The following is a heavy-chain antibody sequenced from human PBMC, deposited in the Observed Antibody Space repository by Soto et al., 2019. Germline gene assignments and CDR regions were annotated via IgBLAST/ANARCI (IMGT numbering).Heavy chain of an antibody. J-gene: IGHJ5*02. CDR3: ARGINYYDSSGDSWFDP. D-gene: IGHD3-22*01. Sequence: SETLSLTCTVSGGSINSGDYSWTWIRQPPGKSLDWFGYIYHTGTTFYNMSLKSRVTISVDRSKNQFSLKLSSVTAADTVVFYCARGINYYDSSGDSWFDPWGQGTLVTVSS. CDR2: IYHTGTT. CDR1: GGSINSGDYS. V-gene: IGHV4-30-2*01.